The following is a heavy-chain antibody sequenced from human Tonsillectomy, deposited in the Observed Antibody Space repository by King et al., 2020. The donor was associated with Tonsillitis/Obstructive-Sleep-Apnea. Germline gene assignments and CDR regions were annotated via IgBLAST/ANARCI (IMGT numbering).Heavy chain of an antibody. Sequence: VQLVESWGGLVQPGGSLRLSCSASGITFSSYAMSWVRQAPGKGLEWVSTISGGCGSIYYADSVKGRFTISRDNSKNTLYLQINSLRAEDTAVYYCAKAMVQGIIITIFDYWGQGTLVTVSS. J-gene: IGHJ4*02. CDR3: AKAMVQGIIITIFDY. D-gene: IGHD3-10*01. CDR2: ISGGCGSI. CDR1: GITFSSYA. V-gene: IGHV3-23*04.